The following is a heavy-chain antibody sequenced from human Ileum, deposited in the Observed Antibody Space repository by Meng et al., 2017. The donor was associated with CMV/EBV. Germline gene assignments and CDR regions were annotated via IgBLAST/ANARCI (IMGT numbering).Heavy chain of an antibody. Sequence: GGSLRLSCAASGFSFSNYAMGWVRQAPGKGLEWVSAISTNAGSAHYADSVKGRFTISRDTSKNTLYLQMNSLRADDTAVYYCAKDPTASIRWVFDYWGQGTLVTVSS. V-gene: IGHV3-23*01. D-gene: IGHD6-13*01. CDR1: GFSFSNYA. CDR2: ISTNAGSA. CDR3: AKDPTASIRWVFDY. J-gene: IGHJ4*02.